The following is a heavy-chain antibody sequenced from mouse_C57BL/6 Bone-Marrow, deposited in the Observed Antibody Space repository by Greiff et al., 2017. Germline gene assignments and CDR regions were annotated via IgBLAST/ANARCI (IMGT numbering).Heavy chain of an antibody. CDR2: INPSTGGT. J-gene: IGHJ2*01. CDR1: GYSFTGYY. Sequence: EVKVEESGPELVKPGASVKISCKASGYSFTGYYMNWVKQSPEKSLEWIGEINPSTGGTTYNQKFKAKATLTVDKSSSTAYMQLKSLTSEDSAVYYCASYGPYYFDYWGQGTTLTVSS. D-gene: IGHD1-1*01. V-gene: IGHV1-42*01. CDR3: ASYGPYYFDY.